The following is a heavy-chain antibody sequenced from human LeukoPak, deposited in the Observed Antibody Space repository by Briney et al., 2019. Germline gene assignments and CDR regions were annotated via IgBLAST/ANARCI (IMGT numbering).Heavy chain of an antibody. D-gene: IGHD3-22*01. CDR1: GFTFSAYS. J-gene: IGHJ6*03. CDR2: ISSTGSYI. Sequence: GGSLRLSCAASGFTFSAYSMTWVRQAPGKGLEWVSSISSTGSYIYYADSVKGRFAISRDNAKNSLSLQMNSLRAEDTAVYSCAGTLISCYDGSNYYYYMDVWGKGTTVSVSS. CDR3: AGTLISCYDGSNYYYYMDV. V-gene: IGHV3-21*01.